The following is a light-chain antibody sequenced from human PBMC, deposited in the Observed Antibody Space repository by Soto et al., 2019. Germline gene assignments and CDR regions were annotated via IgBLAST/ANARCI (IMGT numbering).Light chain of an antibody. CDR1: QAISSY. Sequence: IQLTQSPSSLSASVGDRVTITCRASQAISSYLAWYQQKPGRAPNLLIYGASTLQSGVPSRLSVSGSGTDFTLTISSLQPEDFATYYCQQLNSYPRTFGQGTKVEIK. V-gene: IGKV1-9*01. CDR3: QQLNSYPRT. J-gene: IGKJ1*01. CDR2: GAS.